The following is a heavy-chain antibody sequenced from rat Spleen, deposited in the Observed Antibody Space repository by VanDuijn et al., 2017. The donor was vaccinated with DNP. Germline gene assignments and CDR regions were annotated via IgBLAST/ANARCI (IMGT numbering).Heavy chain of an antibody. CDR2: MRYEGDNT. V-gene: IGHV5-31*01. CDR1: GFTFNYYW. D-gene: IGHD5-1*01. Sequence: EVQLVESGGDLVQPGRSLKLSCVASGFTFNYYWMTWIRQVPGKGLEWVAYMRYEGDNTYHGDSVKGRFTISRDNAETTLYLQMNSLRSADTATYYCARGSGTYYWYFDFWGPGTMVTVSS. CDR3: ARGSGTYYWYFDF. J-gene: IGHJ1*01.